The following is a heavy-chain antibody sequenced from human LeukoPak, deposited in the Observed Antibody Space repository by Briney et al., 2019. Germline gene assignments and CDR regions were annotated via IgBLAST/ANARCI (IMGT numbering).Heavy chain of an antibody. V-gene: IGHV5-51*01. CDR2: IYPGDSDT. CDR1: GYSFTSYW. D-gene: IGHD1-7*01. J-gene: IGHJ5*02. CDR3: ARRVTGTKEEANWSDP. Sequence: GESLKISCKGSGYSFTSYWIGWVRQMPGKGLEWMGIIYPGDSDTRYSPSFQGQVTISADKSISTAYLQWSSLKASDTAMYYCARRVTGTKEEANWSDPWGQGTLVTVSS.